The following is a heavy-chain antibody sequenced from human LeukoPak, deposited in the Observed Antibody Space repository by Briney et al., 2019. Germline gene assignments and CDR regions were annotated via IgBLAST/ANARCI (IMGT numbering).Heavy chain of an antibody. CDR1: GGSISSSSDY. V-gene: IGHV4-39*07. CDR3: ARDPAAYSNDAHDFDY. Sequence: SETLSLTCTVSGGSISSSSDYWGWIRQPPGKGLEWIVSIYYSGSTYNNPSLKSRVTISVNTSKNQFSLKLSSVTAADTAVYYCARDPAAYSNDAHDFDYWGQGTLVTVSS. D-gene: IGHD4-11*01. CDR2: IYYSGST. J-gene: IGHJ4*02.